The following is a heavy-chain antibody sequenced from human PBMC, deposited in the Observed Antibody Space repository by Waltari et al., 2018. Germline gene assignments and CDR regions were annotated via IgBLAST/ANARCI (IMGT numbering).Heavy chain of an antibody. V-gene: IGHV3-53*01. CDR1: GFTVSSNY. CDR2: MYSGGSK. J-gene: IGHJ3*02. D-gene: IGHD1-26*01. Sequence: EVQLVESGGGLIQPGGSLRLSCAASGFTVSSNYMSWVRQAPGKGLEGGSVMYSGGSKYYADSVKGRFTISRDKSKNTLYLQMNSLRAEDTAVYYCARDVPGSYSNAFDIWGQGTMVTVSS. CDR3: ARDVPGSYSNAFDI.